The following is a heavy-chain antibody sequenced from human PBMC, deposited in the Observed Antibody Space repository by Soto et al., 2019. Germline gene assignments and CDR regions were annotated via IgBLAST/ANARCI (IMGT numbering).Heavy chain of an antibody. V-gene: IGHV4-31*03. Sequence: PSETLSLTCTVSGGSISSGGYYWSWIRQHPGKGLEGFGIIYYSGSTYYTPSLKSRVTISVDTSKNQFSLKLSSVTAADTAVYYCARDSGAARNWYFDLWGRGTLVTVSS. CDR1: GGSISSGGYY. CDR2: IYYSGST. D-gene: IGHD6-6*01. J-gene: IGHJ2*01. CDR3: ARDSGAARNWYFDL.